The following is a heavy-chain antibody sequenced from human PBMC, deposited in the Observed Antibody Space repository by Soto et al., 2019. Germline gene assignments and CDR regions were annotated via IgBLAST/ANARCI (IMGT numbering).Heavy chain of an antibody. CDR3: VKGEYYYDSSGYYPFDE. V-gene: IGHV3-64D*06. CDR2: ISTNGGST. D-gene: IGHD3-22*01. CDR1: GFTFSIYA. J-gene: IGHJ4*02. Sequence: PGGSLRLSCSASGFTFSIYAMHWVRQAPGKGLEYVSSISTNGGSTDYADSVKGRFTISRDNSKNTVYLQMSSLRVEDTAVYYCVKGEYYYDSSGYYPFDEWGQRTLVTVSS.